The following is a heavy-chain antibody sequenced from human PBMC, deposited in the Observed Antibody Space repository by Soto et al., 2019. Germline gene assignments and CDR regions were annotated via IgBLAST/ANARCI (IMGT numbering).Heavy chain of an antibody. D-gene: IGHD1-7*01. CDR1: GGSFSGYY. Sequence: SDTLSLTCAVYGGSFSGYYWSWIRQPPGKGLEWIGEINHSGSTNYNPSLKSRVTISVDTSKNQFSLKLSSVTAADTAVYYCARMYNWNYRKNWFDPWGQGTLVTVSS. J-gene: IGHJ5*02. V-gene: IGHV4-34*01. CDR2: INHSGST. CDR3: ARMYNWNYRKNWFDP.